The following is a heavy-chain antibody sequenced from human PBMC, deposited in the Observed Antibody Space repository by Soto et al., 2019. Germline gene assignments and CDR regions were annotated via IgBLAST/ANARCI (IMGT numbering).Heavy chain of an antibody. Sequence: ASVKVSCKASGYTFTSYGISWVRQAPGQGLEWMGWISAYNGNTNYAQKLQGRVTMTTDTSTSTAYMELRSLRSDDTAVVYCSRDLPRPPVYANGLQYWGQGTLVTVSS. CDR1: GYTFTSYG. CDR3: SRDLPRPPVYANGLQY. V-gene: IGHV1-18*01. CDR2: ISAYNGNT. J-gene: IGHJ4*02. D-gene: IGHD2-8*01.